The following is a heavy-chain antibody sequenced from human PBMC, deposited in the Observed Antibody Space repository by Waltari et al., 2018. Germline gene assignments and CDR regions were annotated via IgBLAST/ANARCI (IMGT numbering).Heavy chain of an antibody. V-gene: IGHV4-38-2*01. CDR1: GYSVSSNSY. CDR3: ARVGQYCTSSSCFYWFDS. CDR2: SHHTGST. D-gene: IGHD2-2*01. J-gene: IGHJ5*01. Sequence: QVQLQESGPGLVKPSETLSLTCVVSGYSVSSNSYWAWIRQPPGKGLEWIGSSHHTGSTYYSPSLKIRVTISIDTSKNQFSLNLISVTAADTAVYYCARVGQYCTSSSCFYWFDSWGQGALVTVSS.